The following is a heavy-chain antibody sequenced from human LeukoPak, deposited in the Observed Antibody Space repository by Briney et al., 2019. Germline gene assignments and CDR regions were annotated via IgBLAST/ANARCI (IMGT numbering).Heavy chain of an antibody. J-gene: IGHJ6*04. D-gene: IGHD4/OR15-4a*01. CDR2: ITNSGTTI. V-gene: IGHV3-11*04. CDR3: TRVNRIDYGADPEGDV. CDR1: GFTFSDYY. Sequence: GGSLRLSCAASGFTFSDYYMSWIRQAPGKGLEWVSYITNSGTTIYYADSVKGRFTISRDNAKNSLYLLMNSLRPEDTAVYYCTRVNRIDYGADPEGDVWGKGITVTVSS.